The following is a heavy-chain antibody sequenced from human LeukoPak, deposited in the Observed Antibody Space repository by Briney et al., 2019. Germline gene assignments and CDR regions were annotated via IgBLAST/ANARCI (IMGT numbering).Heavy chain of an antibody. V-gene: IGHV3-30-3*01. Sequence: GGSLRLSCAASGFTFSSYWMSWVRQAPGKGLEWVAVISYDGSNKYYADSVKGRFTISRDNSKNTLYLQMNSLRAEDTAVYYCARGSTMVRGVILYWGQGTLVTVSS. CDR2: ISYDGSNK. CDR3: ARGSTMVRGVILY. D-gene: IGHD3-10*01. J-gene: IGHJ4*02. CDR1: GFTFSSYW.